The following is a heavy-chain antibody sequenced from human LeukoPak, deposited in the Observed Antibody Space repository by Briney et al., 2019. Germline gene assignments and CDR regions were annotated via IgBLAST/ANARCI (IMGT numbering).Heavy chain of an antibody. CDR3: AKARGIAAAGPDY. CDR2: ISWNSGSI. V-gene: IGHV3-9*01. J-gene: IGHJ4*02. D-gene: IGHD6-13*01. Sequence: PGGSLRLSCAASGFTFDDYAMPWVRQAPGKGLEWVSGISWNSGSIGYADSVKGRFTISRDNAKNSLYLQMNSLRAEDTALYYCAKARGIAAAGPDYWGQGTLVTVSS. CDR1: GFTFDDYA.